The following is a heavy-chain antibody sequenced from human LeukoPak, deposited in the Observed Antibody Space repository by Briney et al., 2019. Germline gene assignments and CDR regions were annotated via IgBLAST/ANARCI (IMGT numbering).Heavy chain of an antibody. Sequence: PSETLSLTCAVYGGSFSGYYWSWIRQPPGKGLEWIGEINHSGSTSYNPSLKSRVTISVDTSKNQFSLKLSSVTAADTAVYYCARGTMTTVTYYFDYWGQGTPVTVSS. CDR2: INHSGST. CDR1: GGSFSGYY. CDR3: ARGTMTTVTYYFDY. D-gene: IGHD4-17*01. V-gene: IGHV4-34*01. J-gene: IGHJ4*02.